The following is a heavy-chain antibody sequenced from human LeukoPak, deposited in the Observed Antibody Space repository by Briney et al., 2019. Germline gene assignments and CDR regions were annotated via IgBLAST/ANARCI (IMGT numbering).Heavy chain of an antibody. CDR1: GASISSSNYY. D-gene: IGHD3-22*01. Sequence: SETLSLTCAVSGASISSSNYYWAWIRQPPGKGVEWIGSVYYSGTTYYNPSLKSRVTVSVDTSKNQVSLRLPSVTAADTAVYYCARRGGGYFSGYFGYWGQGTLVTVSS. CDR2: VYYSGTT. J-gene: IGHJ4*02. V-gene: IGHV4-39*07. CDR3: ARRGGGYFSGYFGY.